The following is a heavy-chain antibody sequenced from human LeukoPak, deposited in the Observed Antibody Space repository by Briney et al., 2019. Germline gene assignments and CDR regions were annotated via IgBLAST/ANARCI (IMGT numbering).Heavy chain of an antibody. J-gene: IGHJ4*02. Sequence: PSQTLSPTCTVSGGSISSSSYYWGWIRQPPGTGLEWIESIYYSGSTYYNPSLKSRVTLSVDTSKNQFSLKLSSVTAADTAVYYCARVSHPLYDSIAFDYWGQGTLVTVSS. D-gene: IGHD3-22*01. CDR1: GGSISSSSYY. CDR3: ARVSHPLYDSIAFDY. CDR2: IYYSGST. V-gene: IGHV4-39*01.